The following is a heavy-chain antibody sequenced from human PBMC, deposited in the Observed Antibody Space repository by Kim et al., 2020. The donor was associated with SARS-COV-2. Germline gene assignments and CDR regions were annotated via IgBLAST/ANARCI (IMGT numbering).Heavy chain of an antibody. J-gene: IGHJ5*02. V-gene: IGHV4-39*01. CDR1: GGSISSSSYY. Sequence: SETLSLTCTVSGGSISSSSYYWGWIRQPPGKGLEWIGSIYYSGSTYYNPSLKSRVTISVDTSKNQFSLKLSSVTAADTAVYYCARRASSAPFDPWGQGTLVTVSS. CDR2: IYYSGST. D-gene: IGHD6-25*01. CDR3: ARRASSAPFDP.